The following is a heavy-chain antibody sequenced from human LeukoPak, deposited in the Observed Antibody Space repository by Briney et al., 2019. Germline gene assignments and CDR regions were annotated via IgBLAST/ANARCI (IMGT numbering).Heavy chain of an antibody. J-gene: IGHJ4*02. CDR1: GDSVSSNNGA. Sequence: SQTLSLTCAISGDSVSSNNGAWNWIRQSPSRGLEWLGRPYYRSKWYNDYAESLISRITISPVTSKNQFSLQLYSVTPEDTAVYYCARDVGTTGWHTFDYWGQGTLVTVSS. CDR2: PYYRSKWYN. D-gene: IGHD3-9*01. V-gene: IGHV6-1*01. CDR3: ARDVGTTGWHTFDY.